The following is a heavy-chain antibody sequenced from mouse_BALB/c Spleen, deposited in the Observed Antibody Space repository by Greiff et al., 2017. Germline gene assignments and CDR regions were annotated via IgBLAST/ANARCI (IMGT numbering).Heavy chain of an antibody. CDR1: GYTFSSYW. Sequence: QVQLKESGAELMKPGASVKISCKATGYTFSSYWIEWVKQRPGHGLEWIGEILPGSGSTNYNEKFKGKATFTADTSSNTAYMQLSSLTSEDSAVYYCARGALFYAMDYWGQGTSVSVSS. V-gene: IGHV1-9*01. J-gene: IGHJ4*01. CDR3: ARGALFYAMDY. CDR2: ILPGSGST.